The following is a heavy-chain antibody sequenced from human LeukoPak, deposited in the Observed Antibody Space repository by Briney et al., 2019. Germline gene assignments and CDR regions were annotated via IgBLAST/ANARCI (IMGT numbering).Heavy chain of an antibody. V-gene: IGHV3-23*01. D-gene: IGHD5-24*01. CDR1: GFTFSRHA. J-gene: IGHJ4*02. CDR2: TGLNSVNT. Sequence: GGSLRLSCAASGFTFSRHAMSWVRQAPGEGLEWVSTTGLNSVNTLCAESVQGRFSISRDNSKNTLDLQMDNLRVDDTAVYYCAKGDDIGKHPTRAYYFDTWGQGTLVTVSS. CDR3: AKGDDIGKHPTRAYYFDT.